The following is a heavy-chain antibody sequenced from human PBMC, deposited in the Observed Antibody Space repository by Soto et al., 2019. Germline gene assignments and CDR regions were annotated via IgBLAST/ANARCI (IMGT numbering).Heavy chain of an antibody. V-gene: IGHV4-30-4*08. Sequence: PSETLSLTCTVSGGSISSSSYYWGWIRQPPRKGLEWIGYIYYSGSIFYNPSFKSRVTISVDTSKNQFSLQLSSVTAADTAVYFCAREDDGGDRDYYGLDVWGQGTTVTVSS. CDR3: AREDDGGDRDYYGLDV. CDR1: GGSISSSSYY. CDR2: IYYSGSI. D-gene: IGHD2-21*02. J-gene: IGHJ6*02.